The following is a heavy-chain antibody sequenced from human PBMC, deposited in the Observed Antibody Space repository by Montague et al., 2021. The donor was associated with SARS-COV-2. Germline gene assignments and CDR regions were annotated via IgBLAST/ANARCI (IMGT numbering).Heavy chain of an antibody. CDR2: IYYSGST. CDR1: GGSISSTSYY. CDR3: VRQPGQWLPREWFWFDP. D-gene: IGHD6-19*01. J-gene: IGHJ5*02. Sequence: SETLSLTCTVSGGSISSTSYYWGWIRQPPGKGLEWIGSIYYSGSTYYNPSLKSRVTISVDTSKNQFSLKLGSVTAADTAVYYCVRQPGQWLPREWFWFDPWGQGTLVTVSS. V-gene: IGHV4-39*01.